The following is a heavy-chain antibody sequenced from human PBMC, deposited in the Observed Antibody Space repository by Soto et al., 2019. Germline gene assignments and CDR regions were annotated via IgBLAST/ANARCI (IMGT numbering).Heavy chain of an antibody. Sequence: QLQLQESGPGLVKPSETLSLTCTVSGGSISSSSYYWGWIRQPPGKGLEWIGSIYYSGSTYYNPSLKSRVTISVDTSKNQFSLKLSSVTAADTAVYYCARLNRQGFGELLPFTVYWGQGTLVTVSS. CDR2: IYYSGST. V-gene: IGHV4-39*01. J-gene: IGHJ4*02. D-gene: IGHD3-10*01. CDR3: ARLNRQGFGELLPFTVY. CDR1: GGSISSSSYY.